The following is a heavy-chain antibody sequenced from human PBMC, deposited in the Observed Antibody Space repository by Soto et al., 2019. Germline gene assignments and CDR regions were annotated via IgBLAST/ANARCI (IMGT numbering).Heavy chain of an antibody. V-gene: IGHV3-7*03. CDR2: IKQDGSEK. CDR3: ARDLFEAARRGEYAFDI. D-gene: IGHD3-16*01. Sequence: PGGSLRLSCAASAFTFSIYWMRWVRQTPGKGLEWVANIKQDGSEKYYVDSVKGRFTISRDNAKNSLYLQMNSLRAEDTAVYYCARDLFEAARRGEYAFDIWGQGTMVTVSS. J-gene: IGHJ3*02. CDR1: AFTFSIYW.